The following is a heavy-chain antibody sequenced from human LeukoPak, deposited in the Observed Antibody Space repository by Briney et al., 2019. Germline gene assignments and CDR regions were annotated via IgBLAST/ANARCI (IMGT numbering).Heavy chain of an antibody. CDR3: ARDIRGTAMANWFDP. D-gene: IGHD5-18*01. J-gene: IGHJ5*02. V-gene: IGHV4-61*01. CDR1: GGSISSSSYF. CDR2: IYYSGST. Sequence: PSETLSLTCSVSGGSISSSSYFWGWIRQPPGKGLEWIGYIYYSGSTNYNPSLKSRVTISVDTSKNQFSLKLSSVTAADTAVYYCARDIRGTAMANWFDPWGQGTLVTVSS.